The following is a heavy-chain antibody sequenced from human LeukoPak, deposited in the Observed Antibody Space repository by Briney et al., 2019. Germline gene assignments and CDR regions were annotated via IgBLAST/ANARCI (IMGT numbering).Heavy chain of an antibody. CDR3: ARDGGYDFWSGYSAY. V-gene: IGHV3-30-3*01. Sequence: GGSLRLSCAASGFTFSSYAMHWVRQAPGKGLEWVAVISYDGSNKYYADSVKGRFTISRDNSKNTLCLQMNSLRAEDTAVYYCARDGGYDFWSGYSAYWGQGTLVTVSS. CDR1: GFTFSSYA. D-gene: IGHD3-3*01. CDR2: ISYDGSNK. J-gene: IGHJ4*02.